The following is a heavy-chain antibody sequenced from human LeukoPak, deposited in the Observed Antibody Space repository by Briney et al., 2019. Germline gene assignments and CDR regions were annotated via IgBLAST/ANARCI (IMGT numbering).Heavy chain of an antibody. Sequence: GGSLRLSCAASGVNFSTYSMHWVRQTPGKGLEWLAVMSFDGSKTYHADSVKGRFIVSRDNSKKTLFPQMNSLRPEDTAVYFCARDRVKGGYDWGDFDYWGQGTLVTVSS. J-gene: IGHJ4*02. CDR3: ARDRVKGGYDWGDFDY. D-gene: IGHD5-12*01. CDR2: MSFDGSKT. CDR1: GVNFSTYS. V-gene: IGHV3-30*03.